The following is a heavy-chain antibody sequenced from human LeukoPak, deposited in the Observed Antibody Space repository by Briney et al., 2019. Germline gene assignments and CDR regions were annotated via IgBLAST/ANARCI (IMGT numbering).Heavy chain of an antibody. Sequence: GGSLRLSCAASGFTFSRYTMHWARQAPGKGLEYVSGISSKGGSTYYASSVKGRFTISRDNSKNTLYLQMGSLRDEDMAVYYCAREDYGTGKFDYWGQGTLVIVSS. CDR2: ISSKGGST. CDR3: AREDYGTGKFDY. CDR1: GFTFSRYT. J-gene: IGHJ4*02. V-gene: IGHV3-64*01. D-gene: IGHD4-17*01.